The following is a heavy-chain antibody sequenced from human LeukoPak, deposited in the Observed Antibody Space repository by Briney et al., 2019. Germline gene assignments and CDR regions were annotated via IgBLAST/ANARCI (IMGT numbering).Heavy chain of an antibody. Sequence: PGGSLRLSCAASGFTFSSYGMHWVRQAPGKGLEWVAVISYDGSNKYYADSVKGRFTISRDDSKNTLYLQMNSLRAEDTAVYYCAKVGAQQWLEIDYWGQGTLVTVS. D-gene: IGHD6-19*01. CDR2: ISYDGSNK. J-gene: IGHJ4*02. CDR1: GFTFSSYG. V-gene: IGHV3-30*18. CDR3: AKVGAQQWLEIDY.